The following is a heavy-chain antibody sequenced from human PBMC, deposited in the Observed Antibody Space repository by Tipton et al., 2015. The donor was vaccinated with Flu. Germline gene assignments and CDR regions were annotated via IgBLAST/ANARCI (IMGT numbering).Heavy chain of an antibody. CDR3: ARDGGLVGATKGGFDY. Sequence: LRLSCAVYGGSFSGYYWSWIRQPPGKGLEWIGEINHSGSTNYNPSLKSRVTISVDTSKNQFSLKLSSVTAVDTAVYYCARDGGLVGATKGGFDYWGQGTLVTVSS. D-gene: IGHD1-26*01. CDR1: GGSFSGYY. J-gene: IGHJ4*02. V-gene: IGHV4-34*01. CDR2: INHSGST.